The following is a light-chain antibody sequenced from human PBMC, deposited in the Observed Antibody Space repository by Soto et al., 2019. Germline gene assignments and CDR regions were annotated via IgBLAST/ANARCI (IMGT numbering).Light chain of an antibody. V-gene: IGKV3-15*01. Sequence: ETVMTQSPATLSVSPGERATLSCRASQSVNNNLAWYQQKLGQAPRVLIYGASTRATGIPARFTGSGSGTEFILTITSLQSEDSAVYYCQEYNTWPWTFGQGTKV. CDR3: QEYNTWPWT. J-gene: IGKJ1*01. CDR1: QSVNNN. CDR2: GAS.